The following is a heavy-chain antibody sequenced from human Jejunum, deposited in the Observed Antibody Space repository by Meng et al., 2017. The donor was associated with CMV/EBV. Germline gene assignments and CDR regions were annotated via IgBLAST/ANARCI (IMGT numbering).Heavy chain of an antibody. CDR2: IHNSGST. D-gene: IGHD2-2*01. V-gene: IGHV4-31*02. CDR3: AREACTTTSCSYDY. CDR1: GRSISSGGYY. Sequence: GRSISSGGYYWSWIRQHPGKGLEWIGYIHNSGSTHRNPSLASRVTMSVDTSKNQFSLKLSSVIAADTAVYYCAREACTTTSCSYDYWGQGALVTVSS. J-gene: IGHJ4*02.